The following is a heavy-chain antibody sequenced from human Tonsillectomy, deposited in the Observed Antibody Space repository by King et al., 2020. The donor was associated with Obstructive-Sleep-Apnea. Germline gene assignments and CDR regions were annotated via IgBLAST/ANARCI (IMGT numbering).Heavy chain of an antibody. CDR1: GFIFGDYG. V-gene: IGHV3-30*02. D-gene: IGHD3-9*01. J-gene: IGHJ4*02. CDR2: IRYDGSNR. CDR3: AKGSYDILSGYPPGFDS. Sequence: HVQLVESGGGVVQPGGSLSLSCAASGFIFGDYGMHWVRQAPGKGLEWVAFIRYDGSNRYYADSVKGRSIISRDNSKNTLYLQVNSLRAEDTAVYFCAKGSYDILSGYPPGFDSWGQGALVTVSS.